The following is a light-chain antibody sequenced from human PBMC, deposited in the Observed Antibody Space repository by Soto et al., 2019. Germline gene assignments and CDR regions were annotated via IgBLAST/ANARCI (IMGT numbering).Light chain of an antibody. CDR3: QQYNNWPPWT. V-gene: IGKV3-15*01. CDR2: GAS. J-gene: IGKJ1*01. Sequence: EIVMTQSPATLSVSPGERATLSCRASQSVSSNLAWYQQKPGQAPRLLIYGASTRATGIPAKFNGSGSGTEFALTISSLQSEDFAVYHCQQYNNWPPWTFGQGTKGEIK. CDR1: QSVSSN.